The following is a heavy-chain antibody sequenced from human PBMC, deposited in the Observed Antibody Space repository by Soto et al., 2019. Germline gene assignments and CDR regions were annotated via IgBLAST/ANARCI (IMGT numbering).Heavy chain of an antibody. J-gene: IGHJ6*02. CDR3: ARAAGRPYYFYGMDV. CDR2: TIPLFSTS. CDR1: AGTFNNYA. V-gene: IGHV1-69*06. Sequence: QEQLVQSGPEVKKPGSSVTVSCKASAGTFNNYAICWVRQAPGQGLEWMGGTIPLFSTSSYAQRFQGRVTITADKSTSTVYMDMSNLKSEDTALYYCARAAGRPYYFYGMDVWGQGTMVTVSS. D-gene: IGHD3-10*01.